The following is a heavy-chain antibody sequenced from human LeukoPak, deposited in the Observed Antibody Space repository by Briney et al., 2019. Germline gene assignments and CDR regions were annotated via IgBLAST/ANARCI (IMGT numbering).Heavy chain of an antibody. CDR2: ILYDGSNK. CDR3: ARDSSWYYFDS. Sequence: PGGSLRLSCAASGFTFRNYAMHWVRQAPGKGLEWVAVILYDGSNKYYADSVKGRFTISRDNSRNTLFLQMDSLRAEDTAVYCCARDSSWYYFDSWGQGTLVTVSS. D-gene: IGHD6-13*01. V-gene: IGHV3-30-3*01. J-gene: IGHJ4*02. CDR1: GFTFRNYA.